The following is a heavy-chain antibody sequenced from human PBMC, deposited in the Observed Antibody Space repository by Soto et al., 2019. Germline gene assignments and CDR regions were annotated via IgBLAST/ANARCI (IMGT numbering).Heavy chain of an antibody. D-gene: IGHD2-15*01. CDR3: ARHYSGGRCYAY. V-gene: IGHV5-10-1*01. CDR1: GYSFTDYW. J-gene: IGHJ4*02. CDR2: IDPSDSYT. Sequence: EVQLVQSGAEVKKPGESLRISCKGSGYSFTDYWINWVRQMPGKGLEWMGRIDPSDSYTNYSPSFQGHVTISVDKSISTAYLQWSSLKASDTAMYYCARHYSGGRCYAYWGEGTLVTVSS.